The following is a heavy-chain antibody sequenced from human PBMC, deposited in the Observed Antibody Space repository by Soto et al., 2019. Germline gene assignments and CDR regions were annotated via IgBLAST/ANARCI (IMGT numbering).Heavy chain of an antibody. V-gene: IGHV4-59*01. CDR2: IYYSGST. J-gene: IGHJ6*01. D-gene: IGHD2-21*01. CDR3: ARRYFRGVTCYRFNFVS. CDR1: GVSISSYY. Sequence: SGTLCLTCTVSGVSISSYYWSWILQPPGKGLEWIGYIYYSGSTNYNPSLKSRATISVDTSKNQFSLKLSSGTAADTAVYYCARRYFRGVTCYRFNFVSWGPGTPVTLSS.